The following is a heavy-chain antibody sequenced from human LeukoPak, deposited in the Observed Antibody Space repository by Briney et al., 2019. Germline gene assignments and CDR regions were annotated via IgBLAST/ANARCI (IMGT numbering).Heavy chain of an antibody. J-gene: IGHJ4*02. Sequence: GGSLRLSCAASGFTFSSYWMHWVRQAPGKGLVWVSHTNSDGSSTTYADSVKGRFTISRDNAKNTLYLQMNSLRAEDTAVYYCAGGAGGAIWGQGTLVTVSS. V-gene: IGHV3-74*01. CDR2: TNSDGSST. CDR1: GFTFSSYW. CDR3: AGGAGGAI. D-gene: IGHD2-21*01.